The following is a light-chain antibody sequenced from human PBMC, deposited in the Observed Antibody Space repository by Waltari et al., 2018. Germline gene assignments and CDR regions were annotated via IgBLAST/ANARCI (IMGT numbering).Light chain of an antibody. CDR2: GES. Sequence: EIVLTQSPGTLSLSPGERVTLSCRASQSIGTFLAWYQQKPGQPPRHLSYGESIRAAGLPDRVSGSGCGTDFSLTISRIEPEDFAVYYCQHYVRLPVTFGQGTKVQIK. CDR1: QSIGTF. CDR3: QHYVRLPVT. V-gene: IGKV3-20*01. J-gene: IGKJ1*01.